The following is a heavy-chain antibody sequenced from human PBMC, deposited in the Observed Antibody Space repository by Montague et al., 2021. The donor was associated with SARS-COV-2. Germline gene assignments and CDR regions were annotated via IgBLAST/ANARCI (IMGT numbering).Heavy chain of an antibody. CDR2: IYYSGST. V-gene: IGHV4-31*02. J-gene: IGHJ2*01. D-gene: IGHD2-21*02. CDR1: GFTFSSYAMH. CDR3: ARVHIVVVTAMRYFDL. Sequence: SLRLSCPASGFTFSSYAMHWVRQAPGKGLEWIGYIYYSGSTYYNPSLKSRVTISVDTSKNQFSVKLSSVTAADTAVYYCARVHIVVVTAMRYFDLWGRGTLVTVSS.